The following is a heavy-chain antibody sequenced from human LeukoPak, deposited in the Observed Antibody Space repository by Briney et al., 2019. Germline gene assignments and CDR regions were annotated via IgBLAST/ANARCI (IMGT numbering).Heavy chain of an antibody. J-gene: IGHJ3*02. D-gene: IGHD5-18*01. CDR2: IIPIFGTA. CDR3: ASGGYSYAGPDAFDI. Sequence: ASVTVSCKASGGTFSSYAISWVRQAPGQGLEWMGGIIPIFGTANYAQKFQGRVTITADESTSTAYMELSSLRSEDTAVYYRASGGYSYAGPDAFDIWGQGTMVTVSS. V-gene: IGHV1-69*13. CDR1: GGTFSSYA.